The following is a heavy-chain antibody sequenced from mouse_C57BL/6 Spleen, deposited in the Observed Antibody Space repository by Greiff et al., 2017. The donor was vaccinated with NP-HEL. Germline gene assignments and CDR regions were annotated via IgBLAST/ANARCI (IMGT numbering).Heavy chain of an antibody. D-gene: IGHD3-2*02. CDR3: ARAAQALFDD. V-gene: IGHV1-54*01. CDR1: GYAFTNYL. CDR2: INPGSGGT. Sequence: VQLQQSGAELVRPGTSVKVSCKASGYAFTNYLIEWVKQRPGQGLEWIGVINPGSGGTNYNEKFKGKATLTADKSSSTAYMQLSSLTSEDSAVYFCARAAQALFDDWGQGTTLTVSS. J-gene: IGHJ2*01.